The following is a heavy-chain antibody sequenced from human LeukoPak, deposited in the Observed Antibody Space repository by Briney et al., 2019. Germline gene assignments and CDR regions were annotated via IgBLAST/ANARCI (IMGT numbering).Heavy chain of an antibody. CDR3: AREELPDYYYYMDV. V-gene: IGHV1-2*02. D-gene: IGHD1-7*01. CDR1: GYTFTGYY. J-gene: IGHJ6*03. Sequence: GASVKVSFKASGYTFTGYYMHWVRQAPGQGLEWMGWINPNSGGTNYAQKFQDRVTMTRDTSISTAYMELSRLRSDDTAVYYCAREELPDYYYYMDVWGKGTTVTVSS. CDR2: INPNSGGT.